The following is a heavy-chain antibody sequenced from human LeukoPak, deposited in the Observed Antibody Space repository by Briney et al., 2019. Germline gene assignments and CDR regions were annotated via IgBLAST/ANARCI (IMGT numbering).Heavy chain of an antibody. CDR2: IYYTGST. CDR1: GASIYSGNHY. V-gene: IGHV4-31*03. D-gene: IGHD4-17*01. J-gene: IGHJ4*02. Sequence: SETLSLTCTVSGASIYSGNHYWTWIRQFSGKGLEWMGNIYYTGSTNYNPSLKSRLTFSLDTSKNQFFLNLTSVTAGDTAVYHCAREDYGGTFDYWGQGSLVTVSS. CDR3: AREDYGGTFDY.